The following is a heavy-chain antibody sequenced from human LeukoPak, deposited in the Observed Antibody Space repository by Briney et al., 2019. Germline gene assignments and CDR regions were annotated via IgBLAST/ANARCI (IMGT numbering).Heavy chain of an antibody. Sequence: QTGGTLRLSCAASGFTYSSYAMSWVRQAPGKGLEWVAFIQYDGSYKDYGDSVKGRFTISRDNSKNTLYLQMNSLRAEDTAVYLCAKDVVGQQWPENYWGQGTLVTVSS. V-gene: IGHV3-30*02. CDR2: IQYDGSYK. CDR3: AKDVVGQQWPENY. CDR1: GFTYSSYA. D-gene: IGHD6-19*01. J-gene: IGHJ4*02.